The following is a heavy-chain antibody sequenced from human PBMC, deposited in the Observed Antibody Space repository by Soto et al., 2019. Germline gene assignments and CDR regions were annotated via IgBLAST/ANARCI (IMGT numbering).Heavy chain of an antibody. D-gene: IGHD3-10*01. V-gene: IGHV1-69*01. J-gene: IGHJ6*02. Sequence: QVRLVQSGAEMNKPGSSVKVSCKASGDTFSSYSISWVRQAPGQGLEWMGGIVPIFGTTVYAPRLQGRLTITADGPTSTSYMELSGLTFEDTAVYYCAANSLGGGSQGDVWGQGTTVTVSS. CDR3: AANSLGGGSQGDV. CDR2: IVPIFGTT. CDR1: GDTFSSYS.